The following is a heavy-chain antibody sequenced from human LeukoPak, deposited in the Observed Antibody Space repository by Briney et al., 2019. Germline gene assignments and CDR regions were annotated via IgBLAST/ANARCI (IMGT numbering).Heavy chain of an antibody. CDR1: GFTFSSYA. Sequence: PGGSLRLSCAASGFTFSSYAMSWVRQAPGKGLEWVSAISGSGGSTYYADSVKGRFTISRDNSKNTLYLQMNSLRAEDTAVYYCASITMIVVVYYFDYWGQGTLVTVSS. CDR2: ISGSGGST. J-gene: IGHJ4*02. D-gene: IGHD3-22*01. CDR3: ASITMIVVVYYFDY. V-gene: IGHV3-23*01.